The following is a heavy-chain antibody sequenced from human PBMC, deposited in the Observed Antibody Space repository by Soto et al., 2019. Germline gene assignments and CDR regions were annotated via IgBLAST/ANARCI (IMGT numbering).Heavy chain of an antibody. Sequence: GESLKISCKGSGYSFTSYWIGWVRQMPGKGLEWMGIIYPGDSDTRYSPSFQGQVTISADKSISTAYLQWSSLKASDAAMYYCARGWSGYSCPYYYYYGLDFWHQRTRVTVPS. D-gene: IGHD3-3*01. CDR2: IYPGDSDT. CDR1: GYSFTSYW. J-gene: IGHJ6*02. V-gene: IGHV5-51*01. CDR3: ARGWSGYSCPYYYYYGLDF.